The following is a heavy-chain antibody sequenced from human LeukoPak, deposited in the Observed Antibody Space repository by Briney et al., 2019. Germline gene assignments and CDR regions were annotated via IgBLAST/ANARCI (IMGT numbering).Heavy chain of an antibody. CDR2: MNQDGSRI. CDR3: ARNPPPDDSSGYLDY. D-gene: IGHD3-22*01. V-gene: IGHV3-7*04. Sequence: PGGSLRLSCAASGFTFSSYWMHWVRQAPGKGLEWVANMNQDGSRIYYVDSVKGRFTISRDNAKNSLHLQMNSLRAEDTAVYYWARNPPPDDSSGYLDYWGQGALVTVSS. J-gene: IGHJ4*02. CDR1: GFTFSSYW.